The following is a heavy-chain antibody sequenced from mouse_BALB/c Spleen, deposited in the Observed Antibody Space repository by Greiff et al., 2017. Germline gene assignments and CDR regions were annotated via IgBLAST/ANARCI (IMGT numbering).Heavy chain of an antibody. D-gene: IGHD2-3*01. CDR3: ARAGDGYYAWFAY. Sequence: VQLQQSGPELVKPGASVKMSCKASGYTFTSYVMHWVKQKPGQGLEWIGYINPYNDGTKYNEKFKGKATLTSDKSSSTAYMELSSLTSEDSAVYYCARAGDGYYAWFAYWGQGTLVTVSA. V-gene: IGHV1-14*01. CDR1: GYTFTSYV. J-gene: IGHJ3*01. CDR2: INPYNDGT.